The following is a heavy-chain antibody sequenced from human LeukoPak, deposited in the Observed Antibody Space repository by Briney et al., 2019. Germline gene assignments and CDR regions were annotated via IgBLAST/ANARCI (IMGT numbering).Heavy chain of an antibody. CDR1: GFTFSCSG. V-gene: IGHV3-64D*09. J-gene: IGHJ4*02. CDR3: VKGNDGYIDY. D-gene: IGHD3-16*01. Sequence: TGGSLRLSCSASGFTFSCSGMHWDRQAPGKGLEYVSAVSSNGGSTNYADSAKGRFTISRDNSKNTLDLQMSSLRAEDTAVYYCVKGNDGYIDYWGQGTLVTVSS. CDR2: VSSNGGST.